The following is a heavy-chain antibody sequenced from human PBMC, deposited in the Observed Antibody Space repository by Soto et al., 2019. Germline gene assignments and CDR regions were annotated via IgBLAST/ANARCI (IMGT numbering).Heavy chain of an antibody. Sequence: SETLSLTCAVSGYSISSGYYWGWIRQPPGKGLEWIGSIYHSGSTYYNPSLKSRVTISVDTSKNQFSLKLSSVTAADTAVYYCAKGTHYYDSSGYYGPWGQGTLVTVSS. J-gene: IGHJ5*02. CDR3: AKGTHYYDSSGYYGP. V-gene: IGHV4-38-2*01. CDR1: GYSISSGYY. CDR2: IYHSGST. D-gene: IGHD3-22*01.